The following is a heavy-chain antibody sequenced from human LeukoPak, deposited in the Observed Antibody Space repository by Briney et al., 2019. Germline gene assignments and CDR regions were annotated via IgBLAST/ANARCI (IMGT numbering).Heavy chain of an antibody. V-gene: IGHV4-34*01. Sequence: SETLSLTCAVYGGSFSGYYWSWIRQPPGKGLEWIGEINHSGSTNYNPSLKSRVTISVDTSKNQFSLKLSSVTAADTAVYYCARHAYYGSGSYYFDYWGQGSLVTVSS. J-gene: IGHJ4*02. D-gene: IGHD3-10*01. CDR3: ARHAYYGSGSYYFDY. CDR2: INHSGST. CDR1: GGSFSGYY.